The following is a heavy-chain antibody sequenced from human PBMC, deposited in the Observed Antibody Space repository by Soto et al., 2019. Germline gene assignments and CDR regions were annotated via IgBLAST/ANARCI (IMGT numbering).Heavy chain of an antibody. J-gene: IGHJ4*02. CDR3: ARAPYDSSGNTLDY. Sequence: GDAVKVSCKASGGTFSSYAISWVRQAPGQGLEWMGGIIPIFGTANYAQKFQGRVTITADESTSTAYMELSSLRSEDTAVYYCARAPYDSSGNTLDYWGQGTLVTVSS. CDR1: GGTFSSYA. CDR2: IIPIFGTA. V-gene: IGHV1-69*13. D-gene: IGHD3-22*01.